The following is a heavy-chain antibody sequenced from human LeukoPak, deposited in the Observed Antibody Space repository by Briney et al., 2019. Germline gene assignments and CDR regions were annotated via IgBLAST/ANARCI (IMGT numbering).Heavy chain of an antibody. D-gene: IGHD3-22*01. V-gene: IGHV5-51*01. Sequence: GESLKISCKGSGYSFTSYWIGWVRQMPGKGLEWIGIIYPGDSDTRYSPSFQGQVTISADKSISTAYLQWSSLKASDTAMYYCARHIEYYYDSSGYYYYYYGMVVWGQGTTVTVSS. CDR2: IYPGDSDT. J-gene: IGHJ6*02. CDR3: ARHIEYYYDSSGYYYYYYGMVV. CDR1: GYSFTSYW.